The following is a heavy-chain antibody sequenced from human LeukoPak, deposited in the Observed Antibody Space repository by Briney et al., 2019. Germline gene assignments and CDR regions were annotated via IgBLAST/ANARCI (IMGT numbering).Heavy chain of an antibody. Sequence: PGRSLRLSCAASGFIFSSHGLHWVRQAPGKGLEWVAVISYDGSTKYYADSVKGRLTISRDNSRNTVYLQMNSLGAEDTAVYYCAKEACGGSCTSDYFDYWGQGTLVTVSS. V-gene: IGHV3-30*18. D-gene: IGHD2-15*01. CDR3: AKEACGGSCTSDYFDY. CDR2: ISYDGSTK. CDR1: GFIFSSHG. J-gene: IGHJ4*02.